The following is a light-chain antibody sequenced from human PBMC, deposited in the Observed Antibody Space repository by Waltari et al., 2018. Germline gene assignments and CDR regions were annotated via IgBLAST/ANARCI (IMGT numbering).Light chain of an antibody. V-gene: IGLV1-40*01. CDR1: SSNTGPGVD. CDR3: QSYDSSLSGSV. Sequence: QSVLTQPPSVSGAPGQRVTIPCPGSSSNTGPGVDVHWYQQLPGTAPKLLIYGNSNRPSGVPDRFSGSKSGTSASLAITGLQAEDEADYYCQSYDSSLSGSVFGGGTKLTVL. CDR2: GNS. J-gene: IGLJ2*01.